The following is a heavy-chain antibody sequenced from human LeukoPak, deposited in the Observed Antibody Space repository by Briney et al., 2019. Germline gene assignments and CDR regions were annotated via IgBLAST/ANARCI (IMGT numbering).Heavy chain of an antibody. Sequence: GSLRLSCAASGFTFSSYSMNWVRQAPGKGLEWIGEINHSGSTNYNPSLKSRVTISVDTSKNQFSLKLSSVTAADTAVYYCARVPHYGDFDYWGQGTLVTVSS. CDR1: GFTFSSYS. CDR2: INHSGST. V-gene: IGHV4-34*01. J-gene: IGHJ4*02. CDR3: ARVPHYGDFDY. D-gene: IGHD4-17*01.